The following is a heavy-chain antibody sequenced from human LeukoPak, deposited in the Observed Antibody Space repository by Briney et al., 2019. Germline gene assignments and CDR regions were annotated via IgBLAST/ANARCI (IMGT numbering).Heavy chain of an antibody. Sequence: PGGSLRLSCAAPGFTVSGNYMSWVRQAPGKGLEWVSVIYSGGSTYYADSVKGRFTISRDNSKNTLYLQMNSLRAEDTAVYYCARSRITIFGDAFDIWGQGTMVTVSS. CDR1: GFTVSGNY. D-gene: IGHD3-3*01. J-gene: IGHJ3*02. CDR2: IYSGGST. V-gene: IGHV3-53*01. CDR3: ARSRITIFGDAFDI.